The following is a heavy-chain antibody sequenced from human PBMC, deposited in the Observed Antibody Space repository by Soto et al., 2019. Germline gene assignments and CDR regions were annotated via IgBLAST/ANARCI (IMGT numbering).Heavy chain of an antibody. CDR2: IYSGGST. CDR1: GFTVSSNY. CDR3: AREKGAHYYDSSGADY. Sequence: EVQLVESGGGLVQPGGSLRLSCAASGFTVSSNYMSWVRQAPGKGLEWVSVIYSGGSTYYADSVKGRFTISRDNSKNTLYLQMNSLRAEDTAVYYCAREKGAHYYDSSGADYWGQGTLVTVSS. V-gene: IGHV3-66*01. J-gene: IGHJ4*02. D-gene: IGHD3-22*01.